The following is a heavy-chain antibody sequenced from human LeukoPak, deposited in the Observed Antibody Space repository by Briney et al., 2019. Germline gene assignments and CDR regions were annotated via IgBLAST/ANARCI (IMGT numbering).Heavy chain of an antibody. Sequence: SETLSLTCTVSGGSLSSSSYYWGWIRQPPGKGLEWIGSIYYSGSTYYNPSLKSRVTISVDTSKNQFSLKLSSVTAADTAVYYCARGHLGSADYWGQGTLVTVSS. CDR1: GGSLSSSSYY. J-gene: IGHJ4*02. CDR3: ARGHLGSADY. V-gene: IGHV4-39*01. D-gene: IGHD5-12*01. CDR2: IYYSGST.